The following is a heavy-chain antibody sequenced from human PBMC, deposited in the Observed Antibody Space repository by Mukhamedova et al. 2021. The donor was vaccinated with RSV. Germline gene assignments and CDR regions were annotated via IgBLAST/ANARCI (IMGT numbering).Heavy chain of an antibody. CDR2: T. V-gene: IGHV1-8*01. J-gene: IGHJ6*02. D-gene: IGHD3-3*01. CDR3: ARSRKGSIWSGYWYGMDV. Sequence: TGYAQKFQGRVTMTRNTSISTAYMELSSLRSEDTAVYYCARSRKGSIWSGYWYGMDVWGQGTTVTVSS.